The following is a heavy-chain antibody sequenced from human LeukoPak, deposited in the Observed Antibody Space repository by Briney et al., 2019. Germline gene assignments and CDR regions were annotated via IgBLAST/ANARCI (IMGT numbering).Heavy chain of an antibody. CDR2: IKEDGSEK. D-gene: IGHD4-17*01. Sequence: GGSLRLSCAASRFTFSDYYMTWVRQAPGRGLEWVANIKEDGSEKNYVDSVKGRFTISRDNAKNSVYLLLNSLTPEDTAVYYCARDLRAGGTWSYGVDLWGRGTLVTVSS. CDR3: ARDLRAGGTWSYGVDL. CDR1: RFTFSDYY. J-gene: IGHJ2*01. V-gene: IGHV3-7*01.